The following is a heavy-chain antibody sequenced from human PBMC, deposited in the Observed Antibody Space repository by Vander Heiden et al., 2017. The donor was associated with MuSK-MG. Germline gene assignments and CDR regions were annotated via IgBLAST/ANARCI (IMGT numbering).Heavy chain of an antibody. CDR3: ASGGDIVVVPAARGWFDP. CDR1: GGTFSSYA. CDR2: IIPIFGTA. D-gene: IGHD2-2*01. V-gene: IGHV1-69*01. J-gene: IGHJ5*02. Sequence: QVQLVQSGAEVKKPGSSVKVSCKASGGTFSSYAISWVRQAPGQGLEWMGGIIPIFGTANYAQKFQGRVTITADESTSTAYMELSSLRSEDTAVYYCASGGDIVVVPAARGWFDPWGQGTLGTVSS.